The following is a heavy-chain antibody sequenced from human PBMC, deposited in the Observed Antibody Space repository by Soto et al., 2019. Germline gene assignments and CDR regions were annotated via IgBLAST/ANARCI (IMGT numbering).Heavy chain of an antibody. D-gene: IGHD4-17*01. CDR1: GGSFSGYY. J-gene: IGHJ4*02. Sequence: SETLSLTCAVYGGSFSGYYWSWIRQPPGKGLEWIGEINHSGSTNYNPSLKSRVTISVDTSKNQFSLKLSSVTAADTAVYYCARARRISDYGDYPWDYWGQGTLVTVSS. CDR2: INHSGST. CDR3: ARARRISDYGDYPWDY. V-gene: IGHV4-34*01.